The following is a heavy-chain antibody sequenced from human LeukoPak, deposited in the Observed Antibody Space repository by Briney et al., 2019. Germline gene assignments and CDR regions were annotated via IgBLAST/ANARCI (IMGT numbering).Heavy chain of an antibody. Sequence: GGSLRLSCAASGFTFSSYGMHWVRQAPGKGLEWVAVIWYDGSNKYYADSVKGRFTISRDNSKNTLYLQMNSLRAEDTAVYYCARVDGYSLGFDCWGQGALVTVSS. CDR3: ARVDGYSLGFDC. CDR2: IWYDGSNK. V-gene: IGHV3-33*01. CDR1: GFTFSSYG. J-gene: IGHJ4*02. D-gene: IGHD5-24*01.